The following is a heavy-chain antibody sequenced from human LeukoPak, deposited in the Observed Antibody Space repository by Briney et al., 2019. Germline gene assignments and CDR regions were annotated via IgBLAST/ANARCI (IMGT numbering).Heavy chain of an antibody. Sequence: PGGSLRLSCAASGFAFSNYAMSWVRQAPGKGLEWVSAISGSGGSTYYADSVKGRFTISRDNSKNTLYLQMNSLRAEDTAVYYCAKGQQWLAGGFDYWGQGTLVTVSS. CDR1: GFAFSNYA. V-gene: IGHV3-23*01. D-gene: IGHD6-19*01. CDR2: ISGSGGST. J-gene: IGHJ4*02. CDR3: AKGQQWLAGGFDY.